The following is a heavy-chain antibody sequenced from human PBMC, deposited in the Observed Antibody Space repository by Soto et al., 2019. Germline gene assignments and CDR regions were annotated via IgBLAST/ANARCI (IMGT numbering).Heavy chain of an antibody. CDR1: GYTFTSYG. CDR2: ISAYNGNT. CDR3: AIDGRFLEWLLPFDY. D-gene: IGHD3-3*01. V-gene: IGHV1-18*01. J-gene: IGHJ4*02. Sequence: ASVKVSCKASGYTFTSYGISWVRQAPGQGLEWMGWISAYNGNTNYAQKLQGRVTMTTDTSTSTAYMELRSLRSDDTAVYYCAIDGRFLEWLLPFDYWGQGSLVTVYS.